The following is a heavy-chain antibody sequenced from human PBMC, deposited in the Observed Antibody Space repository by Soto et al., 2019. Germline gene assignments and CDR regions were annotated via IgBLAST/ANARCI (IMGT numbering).Heavy chain of an antibody. D-gene: IGHD1-1*01. Sequence: QITLEESGPPRVKPTQTLTLTCTFSGFSLSTNGVGVGWVRQPPGKALERLALIYWDDDKRYSPSLRSRLTITKXXAXNXLVRTRTTMDPVDTATYYCGHRDGHQGNWNGGSFDFWGQGALVTVSS. CDR1: GFSLSTNGVG. CDR2: IYWDDDK. J-gene: IGHJ4*02. V-gene: IGHV2-5*02. CDR3: GHRDGHQGNWNGGSFDF.